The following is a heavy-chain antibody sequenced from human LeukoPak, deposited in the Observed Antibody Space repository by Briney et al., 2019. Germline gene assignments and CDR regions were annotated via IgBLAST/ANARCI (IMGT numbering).Heavy chain of an antibody. CDR3: ARGNYDAFDI. CDR1: GFTFSSYW. CDR2: IYSGGST. J-gene: IGHJ3*02. D-gene: IGHD1-1*01. V-gene: IGHV3-53*01. Sequence: GGSLRLSCAASGFTFSSYWMHWVRQGPGKGLEWVSVIYSGGSTYYADSVKGRFTISRDNSKNTLYLQMNSLRAEDTAVYYCARGNYDAFDIWGQGTMVTVSS.